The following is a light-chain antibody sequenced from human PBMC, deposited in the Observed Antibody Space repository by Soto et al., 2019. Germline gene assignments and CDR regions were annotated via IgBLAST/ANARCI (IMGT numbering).Light chain of an antibody. V-gene: IGLV3-1*01. CDR1: KLGDKY. Sequence: SYELTQPPSVSVSPGQTASITCTGDKLGDKYACWYQQKPGQSPVLVIYQDSKRPSGIPERFSGSNSGNTATLTISGTHAIEDADYYCQAWDSSTEVFGGGTKLTVL. CDR2: QDS. J-gene: IGLJ2*01. CDR3: QAWDSSTEV.